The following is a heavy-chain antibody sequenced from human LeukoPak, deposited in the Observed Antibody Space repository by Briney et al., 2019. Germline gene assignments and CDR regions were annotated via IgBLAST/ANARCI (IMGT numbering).Heavy chain of an antibody. CDR3: AKDRASGFLEWLSPQQPYYYYGMDV. CDR1: GFTFSSYS. V-gene: IGHV3-48*01. D-gene: IGHD3-3*01. CDR2: ISSSGGAI. J-gene: IGHJ6*02. Sequence: QSGGSLRLSCAASGFTFSSYSMNWVRQAPGKGLEWVSYISSSGGAIYYADSVKGRFTISRDNSKNTLYLQMNSLRAEDTAVYYCAKDRASGFLEWLSPQQPYYYYGMDVWGQGTTVTVSS.